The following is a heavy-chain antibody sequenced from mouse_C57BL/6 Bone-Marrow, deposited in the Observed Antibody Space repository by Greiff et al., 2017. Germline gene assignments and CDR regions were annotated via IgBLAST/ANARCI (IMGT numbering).Heavy chain of an antibody. CDR2: INTSNGGT. CDR3: ARDYGSSQCAY. CDR1: GYTFTSYW. V-gene: IGHV1-53*01. J-gene: IGHJ3*01. D-gene: IGHD1-1*01. Sequence: VQLQQSGPELVKPGASVKLSCKASGYTFTSYWMHWVKQRHGQGLEWIGNINTSNGGTNYNETFKSKATLTVGNSSSTAFMQLSNLSSDDSAVYYGARDYGSSQCAYWGQGTLVTVSA.